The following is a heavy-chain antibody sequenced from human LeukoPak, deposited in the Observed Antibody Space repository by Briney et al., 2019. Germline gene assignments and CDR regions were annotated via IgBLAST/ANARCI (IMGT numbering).Heavy chain of an antibody. D-gene: IGHD3-16*01. J-gene: IGHJ5*01. CDR1: DDSISDYY. CDR3: ARGLNWFDY. V-gene: IGHV4-59*13. CDR2: ISYSGST. Sequence: PSETLSLTCTVSDDSISDYYRGWIRQPPGKGLEWIGYISYSGSTNYNPSLKSRVTISVDTSKHQFSLKLSSMTAADTAVYYCARGLNWFDYWGQGTLVTVSS.